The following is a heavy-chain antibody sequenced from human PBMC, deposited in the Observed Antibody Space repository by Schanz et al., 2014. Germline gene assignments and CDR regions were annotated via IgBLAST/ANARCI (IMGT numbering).Heavy chain of an antibody. V-gene: IGHV4-39*01. J-gene: IGHJ4*02. CDR3: ARQFYDILTGYWFPYYFDY. CDR2: IYYSGST. Sequence: QLQLQESGPGLVKPSETLSLTCTVSGGSISSSNYYWGWIRQPPGKGLEWIESIYYSGSTYYNPSLKIRVTTSVDTSNNHFSLKWSSVPAADTAVYYCARQFYDILTGYWFPYYFDYWGQGTLVTVSS. CDR1: GGSISSSNYY. D-gene: IGHD3-9*01.